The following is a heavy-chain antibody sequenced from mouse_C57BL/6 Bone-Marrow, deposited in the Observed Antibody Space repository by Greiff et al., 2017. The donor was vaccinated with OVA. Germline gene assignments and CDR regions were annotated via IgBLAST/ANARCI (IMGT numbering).Heavy chain of an antibody. V-gene: IGHV5-4*01. D-gene: IGHD3-2*02. CDR3: ARDLRPPYYYAMDY. Sequence: EVKLVESGGGLVKPGGSLKLSCAASGFTFSSYAMSWVRQTPEKRLEWVATISDGGSYTYYPDNVKGRFTISRDNAKNNLYLQMSHLKSEDTAMYYCARDLRPPYYYAMDYWGQGTSVTVSS. CDR2: ISDGGSYT. CDR1: GFTFSSYA. J-gene: IGHJ4*01.